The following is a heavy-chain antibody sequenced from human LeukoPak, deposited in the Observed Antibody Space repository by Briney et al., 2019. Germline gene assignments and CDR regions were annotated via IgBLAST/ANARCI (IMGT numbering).Heavy chain of an antibody. J-gene: IGHJ5*02. Sequence: ASVKVSCKASGYTFTSYYMHWVRQAPGQGLEWMGIINPSGGSTSYAQKFQGRVTMTRDTSTSTVYMELSSLRSEDTAVYYCARECYDSSGYYSGWFDPWGQETLVTVSS. CDR1: GYTFTSYY. CDR2: INPSGGST. D-gene: IGHD3-22*01. V-gene: IGHV1-46*01. CDR3: ARECYDSSGYYSGWFDP.